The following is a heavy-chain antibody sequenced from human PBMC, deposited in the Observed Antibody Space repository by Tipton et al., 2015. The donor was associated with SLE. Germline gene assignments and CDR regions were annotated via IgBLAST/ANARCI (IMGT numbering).Heavy chain of an antibody. CDR3: AREGGIVGAPFDY. Sequence: TLSLTCAVSGYSISSGYYWGWIRQPPGKGLEWIGSIYHSGSTYYNLSLKSRVTISVDTSKNQFSLKLSSVTAADTAVYYCAREGGIVGAPFDYWGQGTLVTVSS. J-gene: IGHJ4*02. CDR1: GYSISSGYY. CDR2: IYHSGST. V-gene: IGHV4-38-2*02. D-gene: IGHD1-26*01.